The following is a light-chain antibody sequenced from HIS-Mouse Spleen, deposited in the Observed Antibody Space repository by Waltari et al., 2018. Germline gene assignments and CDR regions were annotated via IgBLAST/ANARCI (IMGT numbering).Light chain of an antibody. CDR2: RTT. CDR3: AAWDDSLSGWV. J-gene: IGLJ3*02. CDR1: SSNIGSNY. V-gene: IGLV1-47*01. Sequence: QSVLTQPPSASGTPGQRVTISCSGSSSNIGSNYVYWYQQLPATAPKLLLDRTTQRPSGVPDRFSGSKSGTSASLAISGLRSEDEADYYCAAWDDSLSGWVFGGGTKLTVL.